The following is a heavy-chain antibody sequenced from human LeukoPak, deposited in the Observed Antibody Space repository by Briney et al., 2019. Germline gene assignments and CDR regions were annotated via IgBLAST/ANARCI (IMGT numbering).Heavy chain of an antibody. J-gene: IGHJ6*03. Sequence: SETLSLTCTVSGDSISSHYWSWIRQPPGKGLEWIGYIYYSGSTNYNPSLKSRVTISVDTSKNQFSLKLSSVTAADTAVYYRASMERYSYYYMDVWGKGTTVTVSS. V-gene: IGHV4-59*11. D-gene: IGHD1-26*01. CDR1: GDSISSHY. CDR2: IYYSGST. CDR3: ASMERYSYYYMDV.